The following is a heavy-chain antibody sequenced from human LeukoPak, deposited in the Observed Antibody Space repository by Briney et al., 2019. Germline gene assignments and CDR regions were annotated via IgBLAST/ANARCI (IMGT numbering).Heavy chain of an antibody. J-gene: IGHJ4*02. D-gene: IGHD3-3*01. Sequence: SETLSLTCAVSGGSLSGYYWTWIRQPPGKGLEWIGEINHSGSTNYNPSLKSRVTISVDTSKKQFFLKLNSVTAADTAVYYCARVRVGYDFWSGYYTFDYWGQGTLVTVSS. V-gene: IGHV4-34*01. CDR1: GGSLSGYY. CDR2: INHSGST. CDR3: ARVRVGYDFWSGYYTFDY.